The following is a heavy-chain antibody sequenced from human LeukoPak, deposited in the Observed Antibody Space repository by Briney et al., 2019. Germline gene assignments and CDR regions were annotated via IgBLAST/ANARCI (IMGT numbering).Heavy chain of an antibody. V-gene: IGHV4-59*08. J-gene: IGHJ4*02. CDR2: IHYTGST. CDR3: ARLSKDTVVLPAAMAHYFDY. D-gene: IGHD2-2*01. Sequence: SETLSLACTVSGGSISGYYWSWIRQPPGKGLQFIGYIHYTGSTNYNPSLESRVTLSVDTSKNQFSLKLRSVTAADTAVYYCARLSKDTVVLPAAMAHYFDYWGQGTLVTVSS. CDR1: GGSISGYY.